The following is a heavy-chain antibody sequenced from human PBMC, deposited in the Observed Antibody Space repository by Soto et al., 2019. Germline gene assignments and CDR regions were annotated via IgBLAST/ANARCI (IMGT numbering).Heavy chain of an antibody. CDR2: ISSNGGNT. D-gene: IGHD1-26*01. CDR3: ATSKGGSRIVGRLDY. Sequence: EVQLVESGGGLVQPGGSLRLSCAASGFTFSSYAMHWVRQAPGKGLEYVSAISSNGGNTYYANSVKGRFTISRDNSKNTLFLQMGSLGAEDRAVYYCATSKGGSRIVGRLDYWGQGTPVTISS. J-gene: IGHJ4*02. V-gene: IGHV3-64*01. CDR1: GFTFSSYA.